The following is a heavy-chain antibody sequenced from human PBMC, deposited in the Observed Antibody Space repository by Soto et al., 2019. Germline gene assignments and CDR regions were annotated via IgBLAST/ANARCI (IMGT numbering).Heavy chain of an antibody. V-gene: IGHV3-30-3*01. CDR2: ISYDGTNK. Sequence: GGSLRLSCAASGFSFSISPMHWVRQAPGKGPEWVALISYDGTNKFYADSVKGRFTISRDNSKSTLYLQVDSLRPEDAAVYYCARDPKTSGGQHWAFNYFDSWGQGTPVTVSS. CDR1: GFSFSISP. J-gene: IGHJ4*02. D-gene: IGHD7-27*01. CDR3: ARDPKTSGGQHWAFNYFDS.